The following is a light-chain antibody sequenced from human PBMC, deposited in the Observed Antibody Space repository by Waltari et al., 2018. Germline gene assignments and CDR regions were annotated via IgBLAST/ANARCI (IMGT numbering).Light chain of an antibody. CDR2: YDS. J-gene: IGLJ1*01. CDR1: NIESKS. CDR3: QVWDANTDPGV. Sequence: SYVLTQPPSVSVAPGETARLTCGGNNIESKSVHWYRQRPGQAPVLVITYDSDRPSGFPDRLTGSNSGNTATLTISRVEAGGEADYYCQVWDANTDPGVFGTGTEVTVL. V-gene: IGLV3-21*01.